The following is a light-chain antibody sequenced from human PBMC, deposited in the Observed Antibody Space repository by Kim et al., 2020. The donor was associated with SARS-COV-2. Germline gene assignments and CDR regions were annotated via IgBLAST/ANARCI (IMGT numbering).Light chain of an antibody. Sequence: QPVLTQPPSVSGAPGQRVTISCTGSSSNIGAGYDVHWYQQLPGRAPKLLIYGNTNRPSGVPDRFSGSKSGTSASLAITGLQAEDEADYYCHSYDSSLSGSVFGGGTQLTVL. V-gene: IGLV1-40*01. CDR1: SSNIGAGYD. CDR2: GNT. CDR3: HSYDSSLSGSV. J-gene: IGLJ3*02.